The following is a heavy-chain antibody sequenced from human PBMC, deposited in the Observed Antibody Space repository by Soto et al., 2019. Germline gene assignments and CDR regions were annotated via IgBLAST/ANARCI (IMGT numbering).Heavy chain of an antibody. D-gene: IGHD6-19*01. CDR3: AIIISASSGWLPDC. CDR2: SNVYNGNT. J-gene: IGHJ4*01. CDR1: GYTFTSNN. Sequence: RDSLKASCKTSGYTFTSNNSGKVQQAPGQGLEWRGWSNVYNGNTKYAQQLQGRVTLTTDTPTSTAYMDLRSLRSDDTAVYYCAIIISASSGWLPDCWG. V-gene: IGHV1-18*04.